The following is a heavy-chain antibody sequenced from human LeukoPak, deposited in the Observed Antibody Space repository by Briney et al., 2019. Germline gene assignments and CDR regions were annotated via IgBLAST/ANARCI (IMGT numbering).Heavy chain of an antibody. CDR1: GFTLSTYW. J-gene: IGHJ4*02. CDR2: INPDGSGK. CDR3: ASWGAGGNS. V-gene: IGHV3-7*01. Sequence: PGGSLRLSCEASGFTLSTYWMNWGRQGPGKGRDWVANINPDGSGKRTVDPVKGRFTSARDNADNSLSLQMNSLRAEDTVVYYCASWGAGGNSWGQGTLVTVSS. D-gene: IGHD3-16*01.